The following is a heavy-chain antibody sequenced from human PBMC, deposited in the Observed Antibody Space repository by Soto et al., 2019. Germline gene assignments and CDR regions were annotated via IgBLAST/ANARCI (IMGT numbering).Heavy chain of an antibody. Sequence: QINLIESGPTLVKPTQTLTLTCTFSGFSLSTSGAAVGWVRQPPGRALEWLALIYWDGDKRYNASLGNRLTIAKDTSMNPVGLTLTNVDPANTATYYCAHRATMTIFGLIIDNGIWFDPWGQGTRVIVSS. CDR3: AHRATMTIFGLIIDNGIWFDP. J-gene: IGHJ5*02. CDR2: IYWDGDK. V-gene: IGHV2-5*02. CDR1: GFSLSTSGAA. D-gene: IGHD3-3*01.